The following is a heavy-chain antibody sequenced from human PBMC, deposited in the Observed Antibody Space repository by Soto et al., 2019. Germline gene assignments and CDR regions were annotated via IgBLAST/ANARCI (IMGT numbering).Heavy chain of an antibody. CDR3: ARGSNFSYCSSTSCHARWFDP. V-gene: IGHV4-34*01. D-gene: IGHD2-2*01. Sequence: SETLSLTCAVYGGSFSGYYWSWILQPPGKGLEWIGEINHSGSTNYNPSLKSRVTISVDTSKNQFSLKLSSVTAADTAVYYCARGSNFSYCSSTSCHARWFDPWGQGTLVTVS. CDR2: INHSGST. J-gene: IGHJ5*02. CDR1: GGSFSGYY.